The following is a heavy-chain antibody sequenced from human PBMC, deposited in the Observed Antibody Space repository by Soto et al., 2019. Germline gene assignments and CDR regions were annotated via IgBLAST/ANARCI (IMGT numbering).Heavy chain of an antibody. CDR2: LSGSGGST. CDR3: AKANCVTNFCARGDFDY. CDR1: GFTFSSFA. D-gene: IGHD4-4*01. J-gene: IGHJ4*02. Sequence: GGSLRLSCAASGFTFSSFAMSWVRQAPGKGLEWVSGLSGSGGSTHYADSVKGRFTISRDNFKNTLSLQMNNLRADDTAVYYCAKANCVTNFCARGDFDYWGQGTLVTVSS. V-gene: IGHV3-23*01.